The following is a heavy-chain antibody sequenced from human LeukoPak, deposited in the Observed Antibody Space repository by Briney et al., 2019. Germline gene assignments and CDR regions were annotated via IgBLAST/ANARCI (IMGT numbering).Heavy chain of an antibody. V-gene: IGHV3-33*08. Sequence: PGGSLRLSCAASGFTFSSYGMHWVRQAPGKGLEWVAVIWYGGSNKYYADSVKGRFTISRDNSKNTLYLQMNSLRAEDTAVYYCARDRLAYYYDSSGSEWGQGTLVTVSS. CDR3: ARDRLAYYYDSSGSE. D-gene: IGHD3-22*01. J-gene: IGHJ1*01. CDR2: IWYGGSNK. CDR1: GFTFSSYG.